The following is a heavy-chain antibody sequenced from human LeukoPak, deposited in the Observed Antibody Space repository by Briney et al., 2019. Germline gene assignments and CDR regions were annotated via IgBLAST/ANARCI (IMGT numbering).Heavy chain of an antibody. Sequence: VSVKVSCKASGYTFTSYYMHWVRQAPGQGLEWMGIINPSGGSTSYAQKFQGRVTMTRDTSTSTVYMELSSLRSEDTAVYYCARGITIFGVVNYWGQGTLVTASS. V-gene: IGHV1-46*03. J-gene: IGHJ4*02. CDR2: INPSGGST. CDR3: ARGITIFGVVNY. D-gene: IGHD3-3*01. CDR1: GYTFTSYY.